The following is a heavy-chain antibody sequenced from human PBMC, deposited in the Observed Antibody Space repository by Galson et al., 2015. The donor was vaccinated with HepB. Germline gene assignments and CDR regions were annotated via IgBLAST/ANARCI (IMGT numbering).Heavy chain of an antibody. V-gene: IGHV1-8*01. CDR3: AVFSHRPYYYYYMDV. J-gene: IGHJ6*03. Sequence: SVKVSCKASGYTFTSYDINWVRQATGQGLEWMGWMNPNSGNTGCAQKFQGRVTMTRNTSISTAYMELSSLRSEDTAVYYCAVFSHRPYYYYYMDVWGKGTTVTVSS. CDR2: MNPNSGNT. CDR1: GYTFTSYD. D-gene: IGHD3-10*02.